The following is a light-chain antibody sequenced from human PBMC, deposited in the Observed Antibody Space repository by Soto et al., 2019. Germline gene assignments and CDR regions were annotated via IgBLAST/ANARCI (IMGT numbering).Light chain of an antibody. CDR1: QSXRYNY. CDR3: HQYGNSPPLT. J-gene: IGKJ4*01. V-gene: IGKV3-20*01. CDR2: GAS. Sequence: EIVXXXXPXXXSXXXGEXGTLSCRASQSXRYNYXAWYQKKPGQAPRLLIYGASNRATGIPDRFSGSGSGTDFTLTISRLEPEDFAVYYCHQYGNSPPLTFGGGTKVEIK.